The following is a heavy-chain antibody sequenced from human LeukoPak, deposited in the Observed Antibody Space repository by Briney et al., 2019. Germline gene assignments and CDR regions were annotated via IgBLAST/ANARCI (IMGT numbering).Heavy chain of an antibody. Sequence: KTSETLSLTCAVYGGSFSGYYWSWIRQPPGKGLEWIGEINHSGSTNYNPSLKSRVTISVDTSKNQFSLKLSSVTAADTAVYYCVRGVYIAAAQYGYWGQGTLVTVSS. D-gene: IGHD6-13*01. CDR1: GGSFSGYY. CDR2: INHSGST. CDR3: VRGVYIAAAQYGY. J-gene: IGHJ4*02. V-gene: IGHV4-34*01.